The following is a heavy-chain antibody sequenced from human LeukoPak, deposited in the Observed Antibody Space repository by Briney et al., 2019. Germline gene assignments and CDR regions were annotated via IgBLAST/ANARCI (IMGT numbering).Heavy chain of an antibody. J-gene: IGHJ4*02. CDR1: GYTFTSYG. CDR2: ISAYNGNT. V-gene: IGHV1-18*01. CDR3: ARGPPITMIVVVITPYFDH. D-gene: IGHD3-22*01. Sequence: GASVKVSCKASGYTFTSYGISWVRQAPGQGLEWMGWISAYNGNTNYAQKLQGRVTMTTDTSTSTAYMELRSLRSDDTAVYYCARGPPITMIVVVITPYFDHWGQGTLVTVSS.